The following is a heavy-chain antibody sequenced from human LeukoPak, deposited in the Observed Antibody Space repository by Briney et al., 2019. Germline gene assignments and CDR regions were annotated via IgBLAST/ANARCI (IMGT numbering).Heavy chain of an antibody. CDR1: GSTFGSYS. D-gene: IGHD3-10*02. CDR2: ISSSGSTI. J-gene: IGHJ6*04. V-gene: IGHV3-48*04. CDR3: AELGITMIGGV. Sequence: GGSLRLSCAASGSTFGSYSMSWVRQAPGKGLEWVSYISSSGSTIYYADSVKGRFTISRDNAKNSLYLQMNSLRAEDTAVYYCAELGITMIGGVWGKGTTVTISS.